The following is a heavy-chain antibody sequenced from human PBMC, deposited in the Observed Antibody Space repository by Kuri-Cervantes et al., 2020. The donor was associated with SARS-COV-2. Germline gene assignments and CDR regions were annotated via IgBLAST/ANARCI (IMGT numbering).Heavy chain of an antibody. D-gene: IGHD6-13*01. J-gene: IGHJ6*02. CDR2: IWYDGSNK. V-gene: IGHV3-33*01. CDR1: GFTFSSYG. CDR3: ARDGGATAGTYYYYGMDV. Sequence: GGSLRLSCEASGFTFSSYGMHWVRQAPGKGLEWVAVIWYDGSNKYYADSVKGRFTISRDNSKNTLYLQMNSLRAEDTAVYYCARDGGATAGTYYYYGMDVWGQGTTVTVSS.